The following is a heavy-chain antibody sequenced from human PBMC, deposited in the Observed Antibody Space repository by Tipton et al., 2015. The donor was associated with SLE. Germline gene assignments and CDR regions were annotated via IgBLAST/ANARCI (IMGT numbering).Heavy chain of an antibody. CDR2: INHSEST. J-gene: IGHJ4*02. CDR3: ARGFTMVRGLFDY. V-gene: IGHV4-34*01. D-gene: IGHD3-10*01. CDR1: GGSFSGYY. Sequence: GLVKPSETLSLTCAVYGGSFSGYYWSWIRQPPGKGLEWIGEINHSESTNYNPSLKSRVTISVDTSKNQFSLKLSSVTAADTAVYYCARGFTMVRGLFDYWGQGTLVTVSS.